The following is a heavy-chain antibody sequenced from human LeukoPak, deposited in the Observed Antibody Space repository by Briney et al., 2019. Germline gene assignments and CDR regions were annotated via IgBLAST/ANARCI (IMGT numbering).Heavy chain of an antibody. V-gene: IGHV4-59*01. CDR2: IYYSGST. CDR3: ARGNPTGAYYFDY. Sequence: SETLSLTCTVSGGSISSYYWSWIRQPPGKGLGWIGYIYYSGSTNYNPSLKSRVTISVGTSKNQFSLKLSSVTAADTAVYYCARGNPTGAYYFDYWGQGTLVTVSS. J-gene: IGHJ4*02. D-gene: IGHD1-14*01. CDR1: GGSISSYY.